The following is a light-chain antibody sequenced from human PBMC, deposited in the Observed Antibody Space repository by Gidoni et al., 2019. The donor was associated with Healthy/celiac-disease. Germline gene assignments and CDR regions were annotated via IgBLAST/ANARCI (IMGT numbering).Light chain of an antibody. V-gene: IGKV3-20*01. J-gene: IGKJ3*01. CDR1: QSVSSSY. CDR2: GAS. CDR3: QQYGSSLGFT. Sequence: EMELTQSPGTLSLSPGERATLSCRASQSVSSSYLAWYQQKPGQAPRLLIYGASSRATGIPDRFSGSGSGTDFTLTISRLEPEDFAVYYCQQYGSSLGFTFXPXTKVDIK.